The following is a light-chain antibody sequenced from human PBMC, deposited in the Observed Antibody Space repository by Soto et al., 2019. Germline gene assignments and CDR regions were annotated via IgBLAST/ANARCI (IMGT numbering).Light chain of an antibody. Sequence: EIVMTQSPATLSVSPGERATLSCRASQSVSSNLAWYQQKLGQAPRLLIYGASIRATGIPARFSGNGSGTEFTLTISSLQSEDFAVYFCQQYNNWPPLTFGGGTKVEI. J-gene: IGKJ4*01. CDR1: QSVSSN. V-gene: IGKV3D-15*01. CDR3: QQYNNWPPLT. CDR2: GAS.